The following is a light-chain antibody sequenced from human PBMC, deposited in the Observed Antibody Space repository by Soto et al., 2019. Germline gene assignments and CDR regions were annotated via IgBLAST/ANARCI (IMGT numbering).Light chain of an antibody. V-gene: IGKV3-11*01. Sequence: VLTQSPATLSSFPGDSVTLSCRASQYINTRLAWYQHRTGQSPRLLIYQNSLRAAGIPARFSGSGSGTDLNLTISEVQPEDFALYYCHKRQSWPRTFGQGTKVEIK. CDR3: HKRQSWPRT. J-gene: IGKJ1*01. CDR1: QYINTR. CDR2: QNS.